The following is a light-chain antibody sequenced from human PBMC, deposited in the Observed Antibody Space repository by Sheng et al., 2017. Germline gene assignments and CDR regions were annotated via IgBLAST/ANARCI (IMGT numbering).Light chain of an antibody. V-gene: IGKV1-39*01. CDR1: QSISRY. Sequence: DIQMTQSPASLSASVGDRVTITCRASQSISRYLHWYQQKPGKAPKFLIYAASSLQSGVPSRFTGSGSGTDFTLTISSLQPEDFASYYCQQSYSIPLTFGGGTKVEIK. CDR2: AAS. CDR3: QQSYSIPLT. J-gene: IGKJ4*01.